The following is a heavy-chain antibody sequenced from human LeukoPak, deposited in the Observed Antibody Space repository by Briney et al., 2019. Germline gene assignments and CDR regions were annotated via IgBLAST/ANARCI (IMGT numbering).Heavy chain of an antibody. J-gene: IGHJ6*02. CDR1: GYNFTSYW. CDR2: IYPGDSDT. Sequence: RGESLKISCKASGYNFTSYWIGWVRQMPGKGLEWMGIIYPGDSDTRYSPSFQGQVTISADKSISTAYLQWSSLKASDTAMYYCAMGGDGSSLDYYYYGMDVWGQGTTVTVSS. CDR3: AMGGDGSSLDYYYYGMDV. D-gene: IGHD5-24*01. V-gene: IGHV5-51*01.